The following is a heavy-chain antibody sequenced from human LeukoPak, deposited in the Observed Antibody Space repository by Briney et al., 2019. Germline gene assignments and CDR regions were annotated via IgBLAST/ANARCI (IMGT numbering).Heavy chain of an antibody. D-gene: IGHD5-18*01. CDR1: GGTFSSYA. V-gene: IGHV1-69*04. J-gene: IGHJ4*02. CDR3: ARDWPTVMGQYYFDY. Sequence: SVKVSCKASGGTFSSYAISWVRQAPGQGLEWMGRIIPILGIANYAQKFQGRVTITADKSTSTAYMELSSLRSEDTAVYYCARDWPTVMGQYYFDYWGQGTLVTVSS. CDR2: IIPILGIA.